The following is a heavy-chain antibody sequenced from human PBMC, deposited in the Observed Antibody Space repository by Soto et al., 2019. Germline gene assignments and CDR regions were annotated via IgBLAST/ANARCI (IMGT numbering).Heavy chain of an antibody. CDR1: GVTFSSYW. CDR3: ARGLGLTGIAAAGPVNY. V-gene: IGHV3-74*01. CDR2: INSDGSST. D-gene: IGHD6-13*01. Sequence: PGGSVGLSCAASGVTFSSYWMHWFRQAPGKGLVWVSRINSDGSSTSYADSVKGRFTISRDNAKNTLYLQMNSLRAEDTAVYYCARGLGLTGIAAAGPVNYWGQGTLVTVSS. J-gene: IGHJ4*02.